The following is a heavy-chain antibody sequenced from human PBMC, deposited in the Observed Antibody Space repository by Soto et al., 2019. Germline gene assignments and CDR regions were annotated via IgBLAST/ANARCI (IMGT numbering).Heavy chain of an antibody. CDR2: ISPMFGAA. D-gene: IGHD3-10*01. J-gene: IGHJ4*02. CDR3: AREVQVHTPAFVY. V-gene: IGHV1-69*19. Sequence: QVQLVQSGAEMKKPGSSVKVSCQSSGGTFNTYAMNWVRQAPGQGPEWLGDISPMFGAANYAPKFPGRVTITADESPGTSYMQLSSLTSEDTALYFCAREVQVHTPAFVYWGQGTLVTVSS. CDR1: GGTFNTYA.